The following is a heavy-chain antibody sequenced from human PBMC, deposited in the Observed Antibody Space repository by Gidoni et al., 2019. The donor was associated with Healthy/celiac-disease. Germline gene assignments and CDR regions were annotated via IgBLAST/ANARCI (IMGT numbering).Heavy chain of an antibody. V-gene: IGHV4-59*08. CDR3: ARQVQLGDAFDI. Sequence: QVQLQESGPGLVKPSETLSLTCTVPGGSISSYYWSWIRQPPGKGLEWIGYIYYSGSTNYNPSLKSRVTISVDTSKNQFSLKLSSVTAADTAVYYCARQVQLGDAFDIWGQGTMVTVSS. CDR1: GGSISSYY. CDR2: IYYSGST. D-gene: IGHD4-4*01. J-gene: IGHJ3*02.